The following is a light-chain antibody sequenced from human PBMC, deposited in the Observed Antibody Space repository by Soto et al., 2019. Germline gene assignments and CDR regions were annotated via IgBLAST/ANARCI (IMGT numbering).Light chain of an antibody. J-gene: IGKJ4*01. Sequence: EIVFTQSPATLSFSPGERATLSCRASQNVGGYLAWYQQKPGQAPRLLIYDASNRATGIPAGFSGSGSGTDFSLTISSLEPEDLAVYYCQQRSTWPLTFGGGTKVDIK. V-gene: IGKV3-11*01. CDR3: QQRSTWPLT. CDR2: DAS. CDR1: QNVGGY.